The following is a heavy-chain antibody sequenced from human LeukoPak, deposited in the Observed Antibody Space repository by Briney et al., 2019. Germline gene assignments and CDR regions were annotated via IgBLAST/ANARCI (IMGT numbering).Heavy chain of an antibody. CDR2: IKQDGSEK. CDR3: ARAVLIRSYYDSSAYHT. V-gene: IGHV3-7*01. Sequence: PGGSLRLSCAASGFTFSSYWMSWVRQAPGKGLEWVANIKQDGSEKYYVDSVKARFTLSRDNAKNSLYLQMNSLRAEDTAVYYCARAVLIRSYYDSSAYHTWGQGTMVTVSS. CDR1: GFTFSSYW. D-gene: IGHD3-22*01. J-gene: IGHJ3*02.